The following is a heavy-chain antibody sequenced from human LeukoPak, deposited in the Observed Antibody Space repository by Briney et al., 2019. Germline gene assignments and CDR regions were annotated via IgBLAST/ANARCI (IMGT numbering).Heavy chain of an antibody. V-gene: IGHV3-33*01. D-gene: IGHD3-22*01. CDR1: GFTFSSYG. CDR2: IWYDGSNK. CDR3: ARGYYYDSSGSPFDY. Sequence: GGSLRLSCAASGFTFSSYGMHWVRQAPGKGLEWVAVIWYDGSNKYYADSVKGRFTISRDNSKNTLYLQMNNLRAEDTAVYYCARGYYYDSSGSPFDYWGQGTLVTVSS. J-gene: IGHJ4*02.